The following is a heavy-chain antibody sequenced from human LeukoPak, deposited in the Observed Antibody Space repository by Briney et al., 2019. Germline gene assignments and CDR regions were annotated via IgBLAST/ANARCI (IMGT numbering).Heavy chain of an antibody. D-gene: IGHD2-15*01. V-gene: IGHV3-30*03. J-gene: IGHJ4*02. Sequence: GGSLRLSCAASGFTFSSYGMHWVRQAPGKGLEWVAVISYDGSNKYYADSVKGRFTISRDNAKNSLYLQMNSLRAEDTAVYYCARQYCSGGSCYRPDLYFDYWGQGTLVTVSS. CDR3: ARQYCSGGSCYRPDLYFDY. CDR2: ISYDGSNK. CDR1: GFTFSSYG.